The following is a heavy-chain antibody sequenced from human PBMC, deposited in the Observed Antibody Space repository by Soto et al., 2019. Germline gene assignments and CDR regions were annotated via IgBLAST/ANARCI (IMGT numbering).Heavy chain of an antibody. V-gene: IGHV1-3*01. CDR1: GYTFTSHA. D-gene: IGHD1-1*01. CDR3: AKRTGRYFDY. Sequence: QVQLVQSGTEVKKSGASMKISCKAPGYTFTSHAVHWVRQAPGQRLEWIGWINVGNGNTKYTQTFQGRVTITRDTSANTAYMVLSSLGSEDTVVYYCAKRTGRYFDYWGQGTLVTVSS. J-gene: IGHJ4*02. CDR2: INVGNGNT.